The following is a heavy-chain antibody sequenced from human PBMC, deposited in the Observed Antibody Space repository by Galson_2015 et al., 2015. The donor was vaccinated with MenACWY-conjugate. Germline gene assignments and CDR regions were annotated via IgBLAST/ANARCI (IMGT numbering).Heavy chain of an antibody. D-gene: IGHD3-3*01. CDR1: GYTFTSYY. CDR3: ARDWGYDFWSGYRKGGTNWFDP. V-gene: IGHV1-46*01. J-gene: IGHJ5*02. CDR2: INPSGGST. Sequence: QSGAEVKKPGESLKISCKASGYTFTSYYMHWVRQAPGQGLEWMGIINPSGGSTSYAQKFQGRVTMTRDTSTSTVYMELSSLRSEDTAVYYCARDWGYDFWSGYRKGGTNWFDPWGQGTLVTVSS.